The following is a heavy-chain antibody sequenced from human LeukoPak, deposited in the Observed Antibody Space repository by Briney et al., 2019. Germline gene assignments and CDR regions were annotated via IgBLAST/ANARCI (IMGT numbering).Heavy chain of an antibody. CDR2: INAYNGHT. Sequence: ASVKVSCKTSGYTFTSYGISWVRQAPGQGLEWMGWINAYNGHTKYAQKLQGRVTMSTDTSTRTAYMELRSLRFDDTALYYCARDRRVDYDILTGQDPDYWGQGTLVTVSS. J-gene: IGHJ4*02. CDR1: GYTFTSYG. CDR3: ARDRRVDYDILTGQDPDY. V-gene: IGHV1-18*04. D-gene: IGHD3-9*01.